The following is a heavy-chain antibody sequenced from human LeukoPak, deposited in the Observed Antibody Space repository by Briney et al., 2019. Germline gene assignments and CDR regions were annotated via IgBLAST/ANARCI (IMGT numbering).Heavy chain of an antibody. V-gene: IGHV3-30-3*01. CDR3: ARKRHDYVWGSYRSNWFDP. CDR1: GFTFSTYT. Sequence: GGSLRLSCAASGFTFSTYTMHWVRQAPGKGLEWVALISYEGSKQNYADSVKGRFTISRDNSQNTLYLEMSGLRTEDTAVYYCARKRHDYVWGSYRSNWFDPWGQGALVTVSS. J-gene: IGHJ5*02. D-gene: IGHD3-16*02. CDR2: ISYEGSKQ.